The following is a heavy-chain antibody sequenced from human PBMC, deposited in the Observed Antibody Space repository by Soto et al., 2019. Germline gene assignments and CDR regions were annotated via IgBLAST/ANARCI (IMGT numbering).Heavy chain of an antibody. V-gene: IGHV1-69*01. CDR2: IIPVFDKA. J-gene: IGHJ3*01. CDR3: ARLRRDWGDAFDL. Sequence: QVQLVQSGADVKKPGSSVKVSCKTSGGPFGSSAINWVRQAPAQGLEWMGEIIPVFDKANYAQNFQGRLTITADEPTGTVFMQLSSLRSEDTAVYFCARLRRDWGDAFDLWGLGTFVTVSS. D-gene: IGHD3-16*01. CDR1: GGPFGSSA.